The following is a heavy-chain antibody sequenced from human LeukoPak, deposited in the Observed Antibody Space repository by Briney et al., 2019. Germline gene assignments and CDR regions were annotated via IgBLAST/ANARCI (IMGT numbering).Heavy chain of an antibody. CDR2: IWYDGSNK. J-gene: IGHJ6*02. CDR1: GFTFSSYG. D-gene: IGHD1-1*01. CDR3: ARDATTTPYYGMDV. V-gene: IGHV3-33*01. Sequence: QPGRSLRLSCAASGFTFSSYGMHWVRQDPGKGLEWVAVIWYDGSNKYYADSVKGRFTISRDNSKNTLYLQMNSLRAEDTAVYYCARDATTTPYYGMDVWGQGTTVTVSS.